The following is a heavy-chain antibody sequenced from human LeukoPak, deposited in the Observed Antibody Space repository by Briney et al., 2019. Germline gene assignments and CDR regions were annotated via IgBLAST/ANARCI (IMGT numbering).Heavy chain of an antibody. CDR3: ARDRVGSGWPRPYYFEF. J-gene: IGHJ4*02. V-gene: IGHV1-2*02. D-gene: IGHD6-19*01. CDR1: GYTFTGDH. CDR2: MNPNTGAT. Sequence: ASVKVSCKPSGYTFTGDHLHWVRQAPGQALEWMGWMNPNTGATMYAQKFQDRVSMSRDTSSSTAYMDLTSLRSDDTAVYFCARDRVGSGWPRPYYFEFWGQGTLVTVSS.